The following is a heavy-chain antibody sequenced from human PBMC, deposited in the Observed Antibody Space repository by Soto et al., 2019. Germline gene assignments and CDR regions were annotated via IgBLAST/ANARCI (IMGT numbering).Heavy chain of an antibody. Sequence: KPSETLSLTCTASGGSVTGGYYYWSWIRQPPGKGLEWIGYIHYSGSANYNPSLKSRVTISVDTSKNQFSLKLSSVTAADTAVYYCARVVQKDGGLLSNYYYGLDVWGQGTPVTVSS. CDR1: GGSVTGGYYY. CDR3: ARVVQKDGGLLSNYYYGLDV. V-gene: IGHV4-61*01. CDR2: IHYSGSA. D-gene: IGHD3-10*01. J-gene: IGHJ6*02.